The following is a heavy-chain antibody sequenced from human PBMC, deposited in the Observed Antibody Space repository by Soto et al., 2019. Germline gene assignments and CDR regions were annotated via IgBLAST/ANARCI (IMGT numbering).Heavy chain of an antibody. CDR3: ANVPPGGLVIPPFDY. J-gene: IGHJ4*02. CDR1: GFTFSNFA. Sequence: EVQLLEYGGALVQPGGSLSLTCAASGFTFSNFAIHWVRQATGKGLEWASGISGSGRSTYYADSAKGRFTISRDNSKNTVFLQMTILRAEDTALYYCANVPPGGLVIPPFDYWGQGARVTVAS. V-gene: IGHV3-23*01. CDR2: ISGSGRST. D-gene: IGHD3-9*01.